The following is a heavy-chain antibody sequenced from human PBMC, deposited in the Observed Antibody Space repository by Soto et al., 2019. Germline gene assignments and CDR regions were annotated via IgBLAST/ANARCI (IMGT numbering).Heavy chain of an antibody. J-gene: IGHJ4*02. CDR2: IKEDGSET. CDR1: GFAFSSNW. CDR3: ARGGGSFDY. D-gene: IGHD3-10*01. V-gene: IGHV3-7*01. Sequence: EVQLVESGGGLVQPGGSLTLSCAAAGFAFSSNWMSWVRQAPGKGLEWVANIKEDGSETHYVDSVKGRFTISRDNAKNSLYMQMNSLRAEDTAVYYCARGGGSFDYWGQGSLVTVSS.